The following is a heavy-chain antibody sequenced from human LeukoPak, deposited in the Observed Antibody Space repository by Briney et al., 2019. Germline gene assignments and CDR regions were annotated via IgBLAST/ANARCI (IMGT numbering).Heavy chain of an antibody. J-gene: IGHJ4*02. V-gene: IGHV4-39*01. Sequence: SETLSLTCTVSGGSISSSSYYWGWIRQPPGKGLEWIGSIYYSGSTYYNPSLKSRVTISVDTSKNQFPLKLSSVTAADTAVYYCARDRSSGYPTNFDYWGQGTLVTVSS. CDR2: IYYSGST. CDR3: ARDRSSGYPTNFDY. D-gene: IGHD3-22*01. CDR1: GGSISSSSYY.